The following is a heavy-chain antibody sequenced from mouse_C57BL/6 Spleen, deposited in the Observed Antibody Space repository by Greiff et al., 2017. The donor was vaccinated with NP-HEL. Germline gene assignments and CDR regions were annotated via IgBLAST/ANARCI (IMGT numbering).Heavy chain of an antibody. Sequence: EVMLVESGGGLVQPGGSLKLSCAASGFTFSDYYMYWVRQTPEQRLEWVAYISNGGGSTYYPDTVKGRFTFSRDNATNTLYLQMSRLKSEDTAMYDCARRDYGGGFAYWGQGTLVTVSA. V-gene: IGHV5-12*01. CDR2: ISNGGGST. CDR1: GFTFSDYY. CDR3: ARRDYGGGFAY. J-gene: IGHJ3*01. D-gene: IGHD2-4*01.